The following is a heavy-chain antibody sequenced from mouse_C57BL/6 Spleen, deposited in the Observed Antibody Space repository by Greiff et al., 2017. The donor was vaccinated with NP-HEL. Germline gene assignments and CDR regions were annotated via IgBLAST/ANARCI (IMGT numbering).Heavy chain of an antibody. Sequence: EVQLQQSGAELVRPGASVKLSCTASGFNIKDDYMHWVKQRPEQGLEWIGWIDPENGDTEYASKFQGKATITADTSSNTAYLQLSSLTSEDTAVHYWTTGQRRPIDYWGQGTALTGSS. J-gene: IGHJ2*01. CDR2: IDPENGDT. V-gene: IGHV14-4*01. CDR3: TTGQRRPIDY. D-gene: IGHD3-2*02. CDR1: GFNIKDDY.